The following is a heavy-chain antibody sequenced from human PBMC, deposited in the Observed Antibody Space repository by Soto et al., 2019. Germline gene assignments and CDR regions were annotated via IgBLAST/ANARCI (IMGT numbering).Heavy chain of an antibody. J-gene: IGHJ3*02. CDR2: IIPIFGTA. V-gene: IGHV1-69*13. CDR3: GVCVGGGGGAFDI. D-gene: IGHD3-16*01. CDR1: GGTFSSYA. Sequence: ASVKVSCKASGGTFSSYAISWVRQAPGQGLEWMGGIIPIFGTANYAQKFQDRVTITADESTSTAYMELSSLRSEDTEVNCVGVCVGGGGGAFDIWGQGTMVTVSS.